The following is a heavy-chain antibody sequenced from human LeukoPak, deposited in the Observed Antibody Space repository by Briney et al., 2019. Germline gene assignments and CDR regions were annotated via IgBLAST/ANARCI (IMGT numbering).Heavy chain of an antibody. CDR1: GGSISSGSYY. CDR3: ARAREPPPDYYGSGSLGY. D-gene: IGHD3-10*01. CDR2: IYTSGST. J-gene: IGHJ4*02. V-gene: IGHV4-61*02. Sequence: SETLSLTCTVSGGSISSGSYYWSWIRQPAGKGLEWIGRIYTSGSTNYNPSLKSRVTISVDTSKNQFSLRLSSVTAADTAVYYCARAREPPPDYYGSGSLGYWGQGTLVTVSS.